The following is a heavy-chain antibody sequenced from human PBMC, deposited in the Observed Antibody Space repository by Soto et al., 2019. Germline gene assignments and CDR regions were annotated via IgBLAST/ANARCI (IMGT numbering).Heavy chain of an antibody. V-gene: IGHV4-30-4*01. CDR1: GGSISSGDYY. CDR2: IYYSGST. J-gene: IGHJ3*02. Sequence: QVQLQESGPGLVKPSQTLSLTCTVSGGSISSGDYYWSWIRQPPGKGLEWIGYIYYSGSTYYKSSHKGRVIISIDTSKNQFSLKLSSVTAADTAVYYCARKGWPDVFDIWGQGAMVTVSS. CDR3: ARKGWPDVFDI.